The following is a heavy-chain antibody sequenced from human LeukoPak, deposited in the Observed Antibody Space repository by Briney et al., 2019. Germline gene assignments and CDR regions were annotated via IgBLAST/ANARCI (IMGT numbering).Heavy chain of an antibody. CDR1: GGSFTGYY. CDR3: ARSQLQLDYYGMDV. CDR2: INHSGST. D-gene: IGHD4-11*01. V-gene: IGHV4-34*01. J-gene: IGHJ6*02. Sequence: SETLSLTCAVYGGSFTGYYWSWIRQPPGAGLEWIGEINHSGSTNYNPSLKSRVTISVDTSKNQFSLKLSPMTAADTAVYYCARSQLQLDYYGMDVWGQGTTVTVSS.